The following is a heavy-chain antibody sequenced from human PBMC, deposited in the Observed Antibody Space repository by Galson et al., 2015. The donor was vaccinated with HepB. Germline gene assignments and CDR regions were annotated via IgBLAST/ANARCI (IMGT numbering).Heavy chain of an antibody. CDR3: ARDVRYAFEM. CDR1: GYTFTRYG. Sequence: SVKVSCKASGYTFTRYGISWVRQAPGQGLEWMGWISNDSGNTYYAQKFQDRLIMTTERSTSTAYMELRSLTSDDTAFYYCARDVRYAFEMWGQGTMVTVS. CDR2: ISNDSGNT. V-gene: IGHV1-18*01. D-gene: IGHD3-10*02. J-gene: IGHJ3*02.